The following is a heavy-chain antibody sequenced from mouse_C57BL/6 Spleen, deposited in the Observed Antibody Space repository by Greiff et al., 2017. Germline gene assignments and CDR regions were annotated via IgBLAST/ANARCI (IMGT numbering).Heavy chain of an antibody. J-gene: IGHJ2*01. CDR1: GYTFTSYW. V-gene: IGHV1-59*01. D-gene: IGHD4-1*01. Sequence: QVQLQQSGAELVRPGTSVKLSCKASGYTFTSYWMHWVKQRPGQGLEWIGVIDPSDSYTNYNQKFKGKATLTVDTSSSTAYMQLSSLTSEDSAVYYCARSRPWDGGDYWGQGTTLTVSS. CDR3: ARSRPWDGGDY. CDR2: IDPSDSYT.